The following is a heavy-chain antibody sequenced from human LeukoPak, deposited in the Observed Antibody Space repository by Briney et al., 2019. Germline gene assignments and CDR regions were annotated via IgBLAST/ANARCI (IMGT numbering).Heavy chain of an antibody. V-gene: IGHV3-53*01. CDR2: IHTSGDT. Sequence: GGSLRLSCAASGLTGSHNYVSWVRQAPGKGLEWVSAIHTSGDTCYADSVKGRFTISRDTSKNTLYLQINSLRVEDTAVYYCIVFGDSNHWGQGTWSPSP. D-gene: IGHD4-17*01. CDR3: IVFGDSNH. J-gene: IGHJ5*02. CDR1: GLTGSHNY.